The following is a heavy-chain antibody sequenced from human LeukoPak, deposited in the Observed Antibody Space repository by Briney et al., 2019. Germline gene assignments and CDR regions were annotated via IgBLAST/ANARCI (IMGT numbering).Heavy chain of an antibody. Sequence: GGSLRLSCAASGFTFDDYAMHWVRQAPGKGLEWVSGISWNSGSIGYADSVKGRFTISRDNAKNSLYLQMNSRRAEDTALYYCAKDMGYSSGFDPWGQGTLVTVSS. CDR2: ISWNSGSI. J-gene: IGHJ5*02. CDR1: GFTFDDYA. V-gene: IGHV3-9*01. D-gene: IGHD6-19*01. CDR3: AKDMGYSSGFDP.